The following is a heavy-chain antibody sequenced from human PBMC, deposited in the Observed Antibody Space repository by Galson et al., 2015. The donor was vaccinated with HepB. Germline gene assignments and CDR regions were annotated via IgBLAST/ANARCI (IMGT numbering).Heavy chain of an antibody. CDR2: INDSGST. CDR3: ARSDVNPPYANDY. V-gene: IGHV4-34*01. J-gene: IGHJ4*02. CDR1: GGSFSGYY. D-gene: IGHD2-21*02. Sequence: TLSLTCAVYGGSFSGYYWSWIRQPPGKGLEWIGEINDSGSTNYNPSLKRRVTISIDTSKNQISLKLSSVTAADTAVYYCARSDVNPPYANDYWGQGTLVTVSS.